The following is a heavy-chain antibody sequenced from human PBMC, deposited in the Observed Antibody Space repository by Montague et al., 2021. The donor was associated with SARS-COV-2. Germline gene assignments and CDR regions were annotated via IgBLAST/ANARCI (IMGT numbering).Heavy chain of an antibody. CDR3: ARDTRITMLVVVNRYGMDV. CDR2: IYYSGST. J-gene: IGHJ6*02. Sequence: TLSLIYSVSGGSFSSSSYYWGWIRQPPGKGPEWIGSIYYSGSTYYNPSLKSRVTISVDTSKNQFSLKLSSVTAADTAVYYCARDTRITMLVVVNRYGMDVGGQGTTVTVSS. D-gene: IGHD3-22*01. V-gene: IGHV4-39*07. CDR1: GGSFSSSSYY.